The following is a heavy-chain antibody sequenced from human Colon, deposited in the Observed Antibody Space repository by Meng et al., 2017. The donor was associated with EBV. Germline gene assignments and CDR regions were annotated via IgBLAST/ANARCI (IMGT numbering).Heavy chain of an antibody. Sequence: QVQLQASGAGLVKPSGTLSLTCGVSGVSISSNYRWTWVRQPPGKGLEWIGDIDDSGSTNYNPSLNSRISISLDKSKNHFSLKVNSVTAADTAVYYCARGKQDAWELLAYWGQGALVTVSS. CDR2: IDDSGST. CDR1: GVSISSNYR. CDR3: ARGKQDAWELLAY. J-gene: IGHJ4*02. D-gene: IGHD1-26*01. V-gene: IGHV4-4*02.